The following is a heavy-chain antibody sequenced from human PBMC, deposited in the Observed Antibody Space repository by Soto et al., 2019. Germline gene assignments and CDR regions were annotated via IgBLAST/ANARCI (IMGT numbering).Heavy chain of an antibody. CDR2: IYYSGST. D-gene: IGHD6-19*01. Sequence: QVQLQESGPGLVKPSETLSLTCTVSGGSISSYYWSWLRQPPGKGLEWIGYIYYSGSTNYNPSLKRRVTISVDTSKNQFALKLSSVTAADTAVYYCAREGYSSGWYDYWGQGTLVTVSS. V-gene: IGHV4-59*01. J-gene: IGHJ4*02. CDR1: GGSISSYY. CDR3: AREGYSSGWYDY.